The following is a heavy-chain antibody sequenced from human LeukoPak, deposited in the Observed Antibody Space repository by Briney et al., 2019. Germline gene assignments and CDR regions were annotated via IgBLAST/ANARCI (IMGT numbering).Heavy chain of an antibody. CDR1: GFTVSSNY. CDR2: ISSGGST. Sequence: GGSLRLSCAASGFTVSSNYMSWVRQAPGKGLEWVSVISSGGSTYYADSVKGRFTISRDNSKNTLYLQMNSLRAEDTAVYYCAREASIAVAGTDHDAFDIWGQGTMVTVSS. J-gene: IGHJ3*02. V-gene: IGHV3-53*01. D-gene: IGHD6-19*01. CDR3: AREASIAVAGTDHDAFDI.